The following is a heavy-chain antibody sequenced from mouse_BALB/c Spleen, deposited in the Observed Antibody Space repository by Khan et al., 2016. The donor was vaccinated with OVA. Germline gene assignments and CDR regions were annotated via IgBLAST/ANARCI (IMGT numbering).Heavy chain of an antibody. CDR1: GYSITSDYA. CDR2: ISYSGST. D-gene: IGHD2-3*01. V-gene: IGHV3-2*02. J-gene: IGHJ4*01. CDR3: ERDGSRYYYAMDY. Sequence: QLEESGPGLVKPSQSLSLTCIVTGYSITSDYAWNWIRQFPGNKLEWMGYISYSGSTNYNPSLKSRISITRDTSKNQFFMQLNSVTTEDTATYYCERDGSRYYYAMDYWGQGTSVTGSS.